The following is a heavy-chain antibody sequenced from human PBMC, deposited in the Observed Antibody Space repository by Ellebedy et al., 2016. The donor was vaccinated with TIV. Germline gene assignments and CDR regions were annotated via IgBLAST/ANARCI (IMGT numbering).Heavy chain of an antibody. CDR2: GYP. J-gene: IGHJ4*02. CDR1: GFIVSTNH. V-gene: IGHV3-53*04. Sequence: GESLKISCTASGFIVSTNHMSWVRQAPGKGLEWVGGYPNYADSVKGRFTISTHNSRNTLYLQMTNLRTEDTAVYYCAKGSFPFGDKSERKYSFQYWGQGTLVTVSS. CDR3: AKGSFPFGDKSERKYSFQY. D-gene: IGHD3-10*01.